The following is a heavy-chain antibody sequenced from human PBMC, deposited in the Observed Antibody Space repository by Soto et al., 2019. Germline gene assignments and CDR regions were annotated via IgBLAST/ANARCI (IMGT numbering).Heavy chain of an antibody. D-gene: IGHD2-21*02. J-gene: IGHJ4*02. Sequence: QITLKESGPTLVKPTQTLTLTCTFSGFSLSTSGVGVGWIRQPPGKALEWLALIYWNDDKRYSPSLKSRLTSTKDTAKNQVVLTMTNMDPVDTATYYCARTHCGGDYYYEAEDCDYWGQGTLVAV. V-gene: IGHV2-5*01. CDR1: GFSLSTSGVG. CDR2: IYWNDDK. CDR3: ARTHCGGDYYYEAEDCDY.